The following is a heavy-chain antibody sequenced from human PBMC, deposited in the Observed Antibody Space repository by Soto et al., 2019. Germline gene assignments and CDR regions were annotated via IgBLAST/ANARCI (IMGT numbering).Heavy chain of an antibody. Sequence: ETLCLTCTVSGDSVSNDNYYWSWIRQPPGKGLEWIGYIYYSGTTNYNSYLKSRLSLSVDTSKNQFSLKLASVTAADTAVYFCARSQRGRTAFTFDYWGQGALVTVYS. CDR3: ARSQRGRTAFTFDY. V-gene: IGHV4-61*01. CDR1: GDSVSNDNYY. CDR2: IYYSGTT. D-gene: IGHD3-16*01. J-gene: IGHJ4*02.